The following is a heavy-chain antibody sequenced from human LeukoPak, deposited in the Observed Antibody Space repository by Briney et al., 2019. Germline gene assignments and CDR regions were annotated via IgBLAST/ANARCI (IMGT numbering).Heavy chain of an antibody. CDR1: GFTFSSYG. CDR3: AKGFLRSYLTY. CDR2: IWYDGSNK. J-gene: IGHJ4*02. Sequence: PGGSLRLSVAASGFTFSSYGMHGFGQAPGKGLEWVAVIWYDGSNKYYADSVKGRFTISRDNSKNTLYLQMNSPRAEDTAVYYCAKGFLRSYLTYWGQGTLVTVSS. D-gene: IGHD1-26*01. V-gene: IGHV3-33*06.